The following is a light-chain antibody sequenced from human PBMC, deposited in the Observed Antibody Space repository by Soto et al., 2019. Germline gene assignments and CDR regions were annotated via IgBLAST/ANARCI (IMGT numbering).Light chain of an antibody. CDR2: GAS. Sequence: EIVMTQSPATLSVSPGERATLSCRASQGVSNNLAWYQQKPGQSPRLLIYGASTRATGIPARFSGSGSGTDFTLTISRLEPEDFALYYCHQYGYSLWTFGQGTKVDIK. V-gene: IGKV3-15*01. J-gene: IGKJ1*01. CDR1: QGVSNN. CDR3: HQYGYSLWT.